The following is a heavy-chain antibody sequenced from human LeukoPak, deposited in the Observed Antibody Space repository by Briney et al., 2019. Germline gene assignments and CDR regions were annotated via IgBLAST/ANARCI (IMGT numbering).Heavy chain of an antibody. CDR3: ARETEGYDILTGYGPFLDY. J-gene: IGHJ4*02. V-gene: IGHV1-2*02. CDR2: INPNSGGT. D-gene: IGHD3-9*01. Sequence: ASVKVSCKASGYTFTGYYMHWVRQAPGQGLEWMGWINPNSGGTNYAQKFQGRVTMTRDTSISTAYMELSRLRSDDTAVYYCARETEGYDILTGYGPFLDYWGQGTLVTVSS. CDR1: GYTFTGYY.